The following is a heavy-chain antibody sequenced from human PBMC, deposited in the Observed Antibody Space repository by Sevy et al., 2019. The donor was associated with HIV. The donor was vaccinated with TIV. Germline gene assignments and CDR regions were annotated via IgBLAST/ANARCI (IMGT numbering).Heavy chain of an antibody. Sequence: GGSLRLSCAASGFTFSNAWMSWVRQAPGKGLEWVGRIKSKTDGGTTDYAAPVKGRFTISRDDSKNTLYLQMNSLKTEDTAVYYCTTDKSELRYFDWSLTTDAFDIWGQGTMVTVSS. D-gene: IGHD3-9*01. V-gene: IGHV3-15*01. J-gene: IGHJ3*02. CDR1: GFTFSNAW. CDR2: IKSKTDGGTT. CDR3: TTDKSELRYFDWSLTTDAFDI.